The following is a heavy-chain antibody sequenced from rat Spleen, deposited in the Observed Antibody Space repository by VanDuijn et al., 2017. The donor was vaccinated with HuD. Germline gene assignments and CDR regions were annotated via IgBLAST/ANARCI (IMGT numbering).Heavy chain of an antibody. V-gene: IGHV5-25*01. CDR3: ARQQQLFPKGFAY. Sequence: EVQLVESGGGLVQPGKSMQLSCAASGFTFSDFYMAWVRQAPTKGLEWVASISPGGSNTFYRDSVKGRFTISRDNARSTLYLQMDSLRSEDTATYYCARQQQLFPKGFAYWGQGTLVTVSS. J-gene: IGHJ3*01. CDR2: ISPGGSNT. CDR1: GFTFSDFY. D-gene: IGHD1-10*01.